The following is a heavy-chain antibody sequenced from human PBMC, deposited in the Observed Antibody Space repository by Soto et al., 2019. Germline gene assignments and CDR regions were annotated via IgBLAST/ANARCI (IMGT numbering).Heavy chain of an antibody. J-gene: IGHJ3*02. Sequence: QVTLKESGPVLVKPTETLTLTCTVSGFSLSNARMGVSWIRQPPGKALEWLAHIFSNDEKSYSTSLRTRLIISNDTSKSHVVLTVTNMDPVDTATYYCARMAAGSSWYGNAFDIWGQGTMVTVSS. CDR1: GFSLSNARMG. V-gene: IGHV2-26*01. CDR3: ARMAAGSSWYGNAFDI. D-gene: IGHD6-13*01. CDR2: IFSNDEK.